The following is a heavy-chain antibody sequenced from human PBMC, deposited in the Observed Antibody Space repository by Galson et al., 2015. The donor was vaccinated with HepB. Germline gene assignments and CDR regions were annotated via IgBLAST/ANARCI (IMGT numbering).Heavy chain of an antibody. CDR2: INAGNGNT. D-gene: IGHD6-19*01. J-gene: IGHJ4*02. CDR3: ASPGGSSGWYGPPDY. Sequence: SVKVSCKASGYTFTSYAMHWVRQAPGQRLEWMGWINAGNGNTKYSQKFQGRVTITRDTSASTAYMELSSLRSEDTAVYYCASPGGSSGWYGPPDYWGQGTLVTVSS. V-gene: IGHV1-3*01. CDR1: GYTFTSYA.